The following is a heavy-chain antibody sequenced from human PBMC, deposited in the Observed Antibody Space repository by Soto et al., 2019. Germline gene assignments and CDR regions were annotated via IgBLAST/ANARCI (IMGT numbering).Heavy chain of an antibody. J-gene: IGHJ6*02. V-gene: IGHV4-59*08. CDR2: VYYTGDT. D-gene: IGHD4-17*01. CDR1: SGPDRSHN. CDR3: VRQGIDYLHGLVDV. Sequence: QVQLQQSGPRLVKPSETLSLTCTVSSGPDRSHNWGWIRHPPGRGLEWIGYVYYTGDTAYNPSLRSRVSISADTSTNDITLTLSSVTAADTAVYYGVRQGIDYLHGLVDVWGQGTTVSVSS.